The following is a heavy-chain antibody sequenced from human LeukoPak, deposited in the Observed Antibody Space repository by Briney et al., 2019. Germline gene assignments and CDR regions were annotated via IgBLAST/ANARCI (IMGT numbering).Heavy chain of an antibody. J-gene: IGHJ5*02. CDR3: VRVITSLTNWFDP. D-gene: IGHD3-10*01. V-gene: IGHV3-21*01. CDR1: GFTFSSYA. CDR2: ISGSSDAI. Sequence: PGGSLRLSCAASGFTFSSYAMHWVRQAPGKGLEWVSAISGSSDAIYYADSVKGRFTISRDNAKKSLYLQMNSLRAEDTAVYYCVRVITSLTNWFDPWGQGTLVTVSS.